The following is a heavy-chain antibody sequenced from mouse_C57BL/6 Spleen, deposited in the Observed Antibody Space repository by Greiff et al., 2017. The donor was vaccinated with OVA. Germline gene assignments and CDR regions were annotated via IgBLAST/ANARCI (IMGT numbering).Heavy chain of an antibody. CDR3: ARQRGPSWFAY. J-gene: IGHJ3*01. Sequence: EVKLMESGGDLVKPGGSLKLSCAASGFTFSNYGMSWVRQTPDKRLEWVATISSGGSYTYYPDSVKGRFTISRDNAKNTLYLQMSSLKSEDTAMYYCARQRGPSWFAYWGQGTLVTVSA. CDR1: GFTFSNYG. V-gene: IGHV5-6*01. CDR2: ISSGGSYT.